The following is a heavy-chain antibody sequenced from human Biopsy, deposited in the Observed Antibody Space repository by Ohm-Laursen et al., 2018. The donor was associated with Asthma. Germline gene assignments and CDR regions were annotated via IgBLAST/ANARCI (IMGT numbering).Heavy chain of an antibody. J-gene: IGHJ2*01. D-gene: IGHD6-6*01. CDR3: ARAVSSSSYWYFDL. CDR1: GDAMSTSGSY. Sequence: SDTLSLTWIVSGDAMSTSGSYWGWIRQSPGKGLEWIGSIYYSGRTYYNPSLESRVTISADTSKNPFSLKVTSVTAADTAVYYCARAVSSSSYWYFDLWGRGDLATVSS. V-gene: IGHV4-39*02. CDR2: IYYSGRT.